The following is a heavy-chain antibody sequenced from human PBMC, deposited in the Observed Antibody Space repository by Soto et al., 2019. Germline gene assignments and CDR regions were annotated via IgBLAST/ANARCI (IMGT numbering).Heavy chain of an antibody. V-gene: IGHV3-30-3*01. J-gene: IGHJ6*02. Sequence: SLRLSCTASGFTFNSHTMHWVRQAPGEGLEWVAVISYDGSYKFYADSVKGRFTISRGNSKSTLYLQMNRLTAADTAIYYCARAECSNPNCLTAYHSYGLDVWGQGTTVTVSS. CDR1: GFTFNSHT. CDR3: ARAECSNPNCLTAYHSYGLDV. CDR2: ISYDGSYK. D-gene: IGHD2-2*01.